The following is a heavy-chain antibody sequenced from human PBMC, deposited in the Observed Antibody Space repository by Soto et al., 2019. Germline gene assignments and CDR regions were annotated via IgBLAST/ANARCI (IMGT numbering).Heavy chain of an antibody. J-gene: IGHJ4*02. CDR3: ARDGVGVLRFLEWLPYPDY. Sequence: EVQLVESGGGLVKPGGSLRLSCAASGFTFSSYSMNWVRQAPGKGLEWVSSISSSSSYIYYADSVKGRFTISRDNAKNSLYLQMNSLRAEYTAVYYCARDGVGVLRFLEWLPYPDYWGQGTLVTVSS. V-gene: IGHV3-21*01. CDR1: GFTFSSYS. CDR2: ISSSSSYI. D-gene: IGHD3-3*01.